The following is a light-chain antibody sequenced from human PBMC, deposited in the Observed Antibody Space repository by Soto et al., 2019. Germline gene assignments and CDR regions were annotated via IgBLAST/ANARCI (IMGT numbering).Light chain of an antibody. Sequence: EIVMTQSPATLSVSPGERATLSCRASQSVSSNLAWYQQKAGQAPRLLIYGASSRATGIPARFSGSGSGTEFTLTNSSLQSEYCAVYYCHQYDNWPPYTFGQGTKLEIK. V-gene: IGKV3-15*01. J-gene: IGKJ2*01. CDR1: QSVSSN. CDR2: GAS. CDR3: HQYDNWPPYT.